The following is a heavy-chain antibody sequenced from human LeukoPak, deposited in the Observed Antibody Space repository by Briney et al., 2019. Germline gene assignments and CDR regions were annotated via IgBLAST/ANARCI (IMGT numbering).Heavy chain of an antibody. V-gene: IGHV4-59*01. CDR3: ARVESAGYDILTGYYPGHFDY. CDR2: IYYSGST. D-gene: IGHD3-9*01. Sequence: SETLSLTCTVSGGSISSYYWSWIRQPPGKGLEWIGYIYYSGSTNYNPSLKSRVTISVDTSKNQFPLKLSSVTAADTAVYYCARVESAGYDILTGYYPGHFDYWGQGTLVTVSS. CDR1: GGSISSYY. J-gene: IGHJ4*02.